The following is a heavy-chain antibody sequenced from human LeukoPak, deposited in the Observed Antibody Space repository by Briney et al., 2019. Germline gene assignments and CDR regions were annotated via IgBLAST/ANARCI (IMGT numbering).Heavy chain of an antibody. CDR2: ISYDGSNK. J-gene: IGHJ5*02. D-gene: IGHD6-19*01. V-gene: IGHV3-30*03. Sequence: GRSLRLSCAASGFTFSSYGMHWVRQAPGKGLEWVAVISYDGSNKYYADSVKGRFTISRDNANNLLYLQINSLRAEDTAVYFCAGGSGWVTASWGQGTLVTVSS. CDR3: AGGSGWVTAS. CDR1: GFTFSSYG.